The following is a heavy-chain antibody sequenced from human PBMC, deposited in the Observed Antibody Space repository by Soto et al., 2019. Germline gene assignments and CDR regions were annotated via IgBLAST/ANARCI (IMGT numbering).Heavy chain of an antibody. J-gene: IGHJ6*02. CDR2: ISWNSGSI. D-gene: IGHD2-2*01. V-gene: IGHV3-9*01. Sequence: PGGSLRLSCAASGFTFDDYAMHWVRQAPGKGLEWVSGISWNSGSIGYADSVKGRFTISRDNAKNSLYLQMNSLRAEDTALYYCAKDLGYCSSTGCYYYYYGMDVWGQGTTVTVSS. CDR1: GFTFDDYA. CDR3: AKDLGYCSSTGCYYYYYGMDV.